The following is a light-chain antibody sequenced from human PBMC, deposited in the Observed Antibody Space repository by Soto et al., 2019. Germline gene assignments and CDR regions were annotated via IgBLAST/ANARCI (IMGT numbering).Light chain of an antibody. V-gene: IGKV1-5*03. Sequence: DIQMTQSPSSLSASVGDRVTITCRASQSISSYLNWYQQKPGKAPKLLIYKASSLESGVPSRFSGSGSGTEFTLTISSLQPEDFATYYCQQFHSYPITFGQGTRLEIK. CDR3: QQFHSYPIT. J-gene: IGKJ5*01. CDR1: QSISSY. CDR2: KAS.